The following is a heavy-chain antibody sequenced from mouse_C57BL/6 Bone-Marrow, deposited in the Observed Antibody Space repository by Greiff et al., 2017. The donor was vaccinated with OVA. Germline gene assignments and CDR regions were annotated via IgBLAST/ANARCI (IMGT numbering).Heavy chain of an antibody. Sequence: EVKLVESGGGLVKPGGSLKLSCAASGFTFSDYGMHWVRQAPEKGLEWVAYISSGSSTIYYADTVKGRFTISRDNAKNTLFLQMTSLRSEDTAMYYCASPGGSSPLGYWGQGTSVTVSS. J-gene: IGHJ4*01. CDR2: ISSGSSTI. CDR1: GFTFSDYG. V-gene: IGHV5-17*01. CDR3: ASPGGSSPLGY. D-gene: IGHD1-1*01.